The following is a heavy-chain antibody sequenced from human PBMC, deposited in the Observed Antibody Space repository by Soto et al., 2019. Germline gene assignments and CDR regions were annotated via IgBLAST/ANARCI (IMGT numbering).Heavy chain of an antibody. V-gene: IGHV3-23*01. CDR3: AKLRYFDWSSYNWFEY. D-gene: IGHD3-9*01. CDR2: ISGSGATT. J-gene: IGHJ5*01. CDR1: GFTFSSYA. Sequence: SLKLSCAASGFTFSSYAMTWVRQAPGKGLEWVSGISGSGATTSYADSVKGRFTVSRDNSKNTLYLQMNSLRVEDTAVYYCAKLRYFDWSSYNWFEYWGQGTPVTVSS.